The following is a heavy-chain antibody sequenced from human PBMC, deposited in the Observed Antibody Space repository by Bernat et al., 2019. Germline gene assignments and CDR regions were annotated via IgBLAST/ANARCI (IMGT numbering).Heavy chain of an antibody. CDR2: ISGSGGST. J-gene: IGHJ3*02. Sequence: EVQLLESGGGLVQPGGSLRLSCAASGFTFSSYAMSWVRQAPGKGLEWVSAISGSGGSTYYADSVKGRFTISRDNSKNTLYLQMNSLRAEDTAVYYCAKDQREYYDSSGYYGGDAFDIWGQGTMVTVSS. D-gene: IGHD3-22*01. CDR3: AKDQREYYDSSGYYGGDAFDI. CDR1: GFTFSSYA. V-gene: IGHV3-23*01.